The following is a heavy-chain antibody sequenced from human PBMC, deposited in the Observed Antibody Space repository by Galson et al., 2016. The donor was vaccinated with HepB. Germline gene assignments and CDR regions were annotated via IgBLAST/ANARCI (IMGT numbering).Heavy chain of an antibody. J-gene: IGHJ4*02. CDR3: AVRTYPSDG. Sequence: SVKVSCKASGYSFTNYGINWVRQAPGQGLEWMGWITCYDGNTRYAQKVQGRVTMTTDTSTSTAYMELKSLRSDDTALYYCAVRTYPSDGWGQGTLVTVSS. CDR2: ITCYDGNT. CDR1: GYSFTNYG. D-gene: IGHD1-7*01. V-gene: IGHV1-18*01.